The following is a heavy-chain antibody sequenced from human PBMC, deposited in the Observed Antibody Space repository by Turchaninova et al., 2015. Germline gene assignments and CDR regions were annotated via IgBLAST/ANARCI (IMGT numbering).Heavy chain of an antibody. Sequence: EVQLVESGGGLVQPGGSLRLSCVASGFTLNNNWMHWVRQVPGKGRVWVAHINSDGRATKDADSVNGRFTISRDNAKKTLFLQLNSLRSEDTAVYYCARGNSYGLDVWGRGTTVTVSS. CDR3: ARGNSYGLDV. CDR1: GFTLNNNW. CDR2: INSDGRAT. V-gene: IGHV3-74*01. J-gene: IGHJ6*02.